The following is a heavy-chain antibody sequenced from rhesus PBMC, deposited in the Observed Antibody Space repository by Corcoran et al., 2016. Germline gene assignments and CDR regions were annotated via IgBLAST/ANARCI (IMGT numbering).Heavy chain of an antibody. CDR3: ARATYSGSPWYFDL. CDR2: ITYSGST. Sequence: QVQLQESGPGRVKPSETLSLTGAAPGGSIRSGYYSWSWTRHPPGKGLEWIGYITYSGSTSYNPSLKSRVTISGDTSKNQFSLKLSSVTAADTAVYYCARATYSGSPWYFDLWGPGTPITISS. V-gene: IGHV4-122*02. J-gene: IGHJ2*01. CDR1: GGSIRSGYYS. D-gene: IGHD6-25*01.